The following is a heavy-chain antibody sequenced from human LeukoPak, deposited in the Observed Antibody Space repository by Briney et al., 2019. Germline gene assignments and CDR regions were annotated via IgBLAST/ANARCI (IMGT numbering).Heavy chain of an antibody. J-gene: IGHJ4*02. CDR3: VRGRDGYSD. CDR2: INHSGST. Sequence: SETLSLTCAVYGGSFSGYYWSWIRQPPGKGLEWIGEINHSGSTNYNPSLKSRVIISVDMSKNQFSLKLSSVTAADTAVYYCVRGRDGYSDWGQGILVTVSS. V-gene: IGHV4-34*01. CDR1: GGSFSGYY. D-gene: IGHD5-24*01.